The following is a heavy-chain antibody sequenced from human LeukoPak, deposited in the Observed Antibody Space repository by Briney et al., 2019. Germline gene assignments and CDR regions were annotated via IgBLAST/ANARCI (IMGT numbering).Heavy chain of an antibody. D-gene: IGHD3-22*01. J-gene: IGHJ4*02. Sequence: PGRSLRLSCAASGFTFSSYGMHWVRQAPGKGLEWVAVIWYDGSNKYYADSVKGRFTISRDNSKNTLYLQKNSLRAEDTAVYYCATEGSVNYYYDISGYYQYWGQGTLVTVSS. CDR3: ATEGSVNYYYDISGYYQY. CDR2: IWYDGSNK. CDR1: GFTFSSYG. V-gene: IGHV3-33*01.